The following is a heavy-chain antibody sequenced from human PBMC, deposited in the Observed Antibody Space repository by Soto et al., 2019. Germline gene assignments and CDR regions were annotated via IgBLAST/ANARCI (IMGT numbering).Heavy chain of an antibody. CDR1: GSTFSSYA. CDR3: ARDVHDYGDEYYFDY. J-gene: IGHJ4*02. V-gene: IGHV1-69*06. Sequence: ASVKVSCKASGSTFSSYAISWVRQAPGQGLEWMGGIIPIFGTANYAQKFQGRVTITADKSTSTAYMELSSLRSEDTAVYYCARDVHDYGDEYYFDYWGQGTLVTVSS. D-gene: IGHD4-17*01. CDR2: IIPIFGTA.